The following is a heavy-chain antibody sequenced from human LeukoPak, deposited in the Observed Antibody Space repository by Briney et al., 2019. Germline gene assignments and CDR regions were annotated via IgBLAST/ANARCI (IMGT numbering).Heavy chain of an antibody. D-gene: IGHD5-24*01. CDR3: AREMATTNFDY. J-gene: IGHJ4*02. CDR1: GFTFSDYW. CDR2: IKTDGSDT. V-gene: IGHV3-74*01. Sequence: PGGSLRLSCAASGFTFSDYWMHWVRQAPGKGLVWVSRIKTDGSDTSYADSVKGRFTISRDNAKNTLYLRMNSLRAEDTAVYYCAREMATTNFDYWGQGTLVTVSS.